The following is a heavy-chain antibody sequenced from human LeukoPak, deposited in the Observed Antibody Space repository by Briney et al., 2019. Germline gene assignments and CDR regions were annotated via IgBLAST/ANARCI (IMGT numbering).Heavy chain of an antibody. Sequence: GGSLRLSCAGSGFTFSSYAMTWVRQAPGKGLEWVSAMSGSGDSTYYADSVKGRFTISRDNSKNTLYLQMNGLRPEDTAVYYCATRGYCSGTSCYAPQPWGQGTLVTVSS. V-gene: IGHV3-23*01. CDR1: GFTFSSYA. D-gene: IGHD2-2*01. J-gene: IGHJ5*02. CDR3: ATRGYCSGTSCYAPQP. CDR2: MSGSGDST.